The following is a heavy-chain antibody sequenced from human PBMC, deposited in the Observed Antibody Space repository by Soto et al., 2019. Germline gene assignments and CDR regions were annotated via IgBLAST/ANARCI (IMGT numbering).Heavy chain of an antibody. J-gene: IGHJ3*02. CDR3: AEAPHDDYIWGSLIAFDS. Sequence: GGSLRLSCAASGFTFSSYAMSWVRQAPGKGLEWVSAISGSGGSTYYADSVKGRFTISRDNSKNTLYLQMNSLRAEDTAVYYCAEAPHDDYIWGSLIAFDSWGQGTMGSVSS. CDR1: GFTFSSYA. D-gene: IGHD3-16*01. V-gene: IGHV3-23*01. CDR2: ISGSGGST.